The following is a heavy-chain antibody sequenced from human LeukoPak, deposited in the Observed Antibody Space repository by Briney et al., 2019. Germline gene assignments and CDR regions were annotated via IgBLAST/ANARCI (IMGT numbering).Heavy chain of an antibody. J-gene: IGHJ6*02. CDR2: IYYSGST. V-gene: IGHV4-31*03. CDR3: ARGIHGSGSYAYYGMDV. CDR1: GGSISSGGYY. D-gene: IGHD3-10*01. Sequence: TLSLTCTVSGGSISSGGYYWSWIRQHPGKGLEWIGYIYYSGSTYYNPSLKSRVTISVDTSKNQFSLKLSSVTAADTAVYYCARGIHGSGSYAYYGMDVWGQGTTVTVSS.